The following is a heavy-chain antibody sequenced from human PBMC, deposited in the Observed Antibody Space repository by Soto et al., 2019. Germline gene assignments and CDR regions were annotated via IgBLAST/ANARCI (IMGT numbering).Heavy chain of an antibody. CDR2: ISYDGSNK. CDR3: VKEANPFINTLVVLIFDY. Sequence: GGSLRLSCAASGFTFSSYGMHWVRQAPGKGLEWVAVISYDGSNKYYADSVKGRFTISRDNSKNTLYLQMNSLRSDDTAVYYCVKEANPFINTLVVLIFDYWGQGTQVTVSS. J-gene: IGHJ4*02. V-gene: IGHV3-30*18. D-gene: IGHD3-22*01. CDR1: GFTFSSYG.